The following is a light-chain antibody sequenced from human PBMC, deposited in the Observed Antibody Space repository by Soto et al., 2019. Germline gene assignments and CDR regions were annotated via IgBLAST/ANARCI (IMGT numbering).Light chain of an antibody. CDR1: QSVGNN. Sequence: EIVLTQSPATLSLSPGERATLSCRASQSVGNNLAWYQQKPGQAPGLLIYEASDRATGIPARFSGSGSGTDLTLAISSLEPEDFAVYYCQQHAHWPLTFGGGTKVEIK. V-gene: IGKV3-11*01. CDR2: EAS. CDR3: QQHAHWPLT. J-gene: IGKJ4*01.